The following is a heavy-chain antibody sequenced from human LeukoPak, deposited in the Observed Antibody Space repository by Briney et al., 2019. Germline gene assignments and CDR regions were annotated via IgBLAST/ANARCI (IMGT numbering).Heavy chain of an antibody. D-gene: IGHD3-16*01. V-gene: IGHV4-39*07. CDR3: AKDFAGQGEHNWFDP. CDR1: GGSISSSSYY. CDR2: IYYSGST. J-gene: IGHJ5*02. Sequence: SETLSLTCTVSGGSISSSSYYWGWIRQPPGKRLEWLGSIYYSGSTYYNPSLKSRVTISVDTSKNQFSLKLSSVTAADTAVYYCAKDFAGQGEHNWFDPWGQGTLVTVSS.